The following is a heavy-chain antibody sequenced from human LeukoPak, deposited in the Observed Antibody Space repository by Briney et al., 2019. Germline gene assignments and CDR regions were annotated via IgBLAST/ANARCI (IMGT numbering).Heavy chain of an antibody. J-gene: IGHJ3*02. V-gene: IGHV4-59*01. CDR2: IYYSGST. Sequence: PSETLSLNCTVSGGSISSYYWSWIRQPPGKGLEWIGYIYYSGSTNYNPSLKSRVTISVDTSKNQFSLKLSSVTAADTAVYYCARDRVVGAPGAFDIWGQGTMVTVSS. D-gene: IGHD1-26*01. CDR1: GGSISSYY. CDR3: ARDRVVGAPGAFDI.